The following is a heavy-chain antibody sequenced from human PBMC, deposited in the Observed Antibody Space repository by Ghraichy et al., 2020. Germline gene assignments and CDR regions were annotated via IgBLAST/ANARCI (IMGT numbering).Heavy chain of an antibody. CDR1: GGSISSGDYY. J-gene: IGHJ5*02. Sequence: LRLSCTVSGGSISSGDYYWSWIRQPPGKGLEWIGYIYYSGSTYYNPSLKSRVTISVDTSKNQFSLKLSSVTAADTAVYYCARDSGDYGWFDPWGQGTLVTVSS. CDR3: ARDSGDYGWFDP. D-gene: IGHD4-17*01. CDR2: IYYSGST. V-gene: IGHV4-30-4*01.